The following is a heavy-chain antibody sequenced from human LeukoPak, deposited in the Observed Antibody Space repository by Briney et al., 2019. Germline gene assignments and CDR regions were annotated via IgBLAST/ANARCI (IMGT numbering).Heavy chain of an antibody. CDR2: MNPNSGNT. D-gene: IGHD3-22*01. CDR3: AREDYYDSSGPVR. V-gene: IGHV1-8*03. Sequence: ASVKVSCKASGYTFTSYDINWVRQATGQGLEWMGWMNPNSGNTGYAQKFQGRVTITADESTSTAYMELSSLRSEDTAVYYCAREDYYDSSGPVRWGQGTLVTVSS. J-gene: IGHJ4*02. CDR1: GYTFTSYD.